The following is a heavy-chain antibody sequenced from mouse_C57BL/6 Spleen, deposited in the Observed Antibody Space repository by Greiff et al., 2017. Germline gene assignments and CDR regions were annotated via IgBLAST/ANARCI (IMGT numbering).Heavy chain of an antibody. J-gene: IGHJ2*01. CDR3: ARERELFDY. CDR2: IYPGSGNT. CDR1: GYTFTDYY. V-gene: IGHV1-76*01. Sequence: QVQLQQSGAELVRPGASVKLSCKASGYTFTDYYINWVKQRPGQGLEWIARIYPGSGNTYYNEKFKGKATLTAEKSSSTAYMQLSSLTSEDSAVYFCARERELFDYWGQGTTLTVSA.